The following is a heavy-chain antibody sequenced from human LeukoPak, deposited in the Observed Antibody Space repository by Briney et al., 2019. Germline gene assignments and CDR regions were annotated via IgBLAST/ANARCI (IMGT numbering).Heavy chain of an antibody. CDR1: GFTFSSYA. CDR3: ANMGVVVPAAPRSGAFDI. Sequence: GGPLRLSCAASGFTFSSYAMSWVRQAPGKGLEWVSAISGSGGSTYYADSVKGRFTISRDNSKNTLYLQMNSLRAEDTAVYYCANMGVVVPAAPRSGAFDIWGQGTMVTVSS. J-gene: IGHJ3*02. CDR2: ISGSGGST. V-gene: IGHV3-23*01. D-gene: IGHD2-2*01.